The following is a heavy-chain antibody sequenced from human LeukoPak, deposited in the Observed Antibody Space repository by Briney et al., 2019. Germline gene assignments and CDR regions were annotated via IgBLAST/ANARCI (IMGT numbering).Heavy chain of an antibody. Sequence: GGSLRLSCAASGFTFSSYSMNWVRQAPGKGLEWVSSISSSSSYIYYADSVKGRFTISRDNAKNSLYLQMNSLRAEDTAVYYCARAVGGSYSVGAFDIWGQGTMVTVSS. CDR3: ARAVGGSYSVGAFDI. D-gene: IGHD1-26*01. CDR2: ISSSSSYI. CDR1: GFTFSSYS. J-gene: IGHJ3*02. V-gene: IGHV3-21*01.